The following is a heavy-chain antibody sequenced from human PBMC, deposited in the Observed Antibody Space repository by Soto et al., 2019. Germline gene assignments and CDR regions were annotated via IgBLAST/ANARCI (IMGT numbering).Heavy chain of an antibody. J-gene: IGHJ6*02. Sequence: EVQLVESGGGLVKPGRSLRLSCTASGFTFGDYAMSWFRQAPGKGLEWVGFIRSKAYGGTTEYAASVKGSFTISRDDSKRIAYLQMNSLKTEDTAVYYCTSSYSSRWYQGAYYYGMDVWGQGTTVTVSS. CDR3: TSSYSSRWYQGAYYYGMDV. CDR1: GFTFGDYA. CDR2: IRSKAYGGTT. V-gene: IGHV3-49*05. D-gene: IGHD6-13*01.